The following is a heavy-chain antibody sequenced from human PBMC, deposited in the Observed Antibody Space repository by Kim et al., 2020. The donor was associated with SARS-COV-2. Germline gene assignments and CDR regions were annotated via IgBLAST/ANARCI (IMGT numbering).Heavy chain of an antibody. D-gene: IGHD5-18*01. Sequence: GGSLRLSCAASGFMFSGYWMSWVRQAPGKGLEWVAKINQDGSEKSYVDSVKGRFTISRDNAKNSVYLQMNSLRAEDTAVYYCARDGGYSYGLDYWGQGTLVTVSS. CDR1: GFMFSGYW. CDR2: INQDGSEK. V-gene: IGHV3-7*01. CDR3: ARDGGYSYGLDY. J-gene: IGHJ4*02.